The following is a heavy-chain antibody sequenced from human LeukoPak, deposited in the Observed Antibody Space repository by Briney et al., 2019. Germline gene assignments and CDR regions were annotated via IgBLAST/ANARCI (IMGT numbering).Heavy chain of an antibody. CDR2: IYYSGST. CDR1: GGSISSSSYY. D-gene: IGHD3-9*01. J-gene: IGHJ3*02. Sequence: SETLSLTCTASGGSISSSSYYWGWIRQPPGKGLEWIGSIYYSGSTYYNPSLKSRVTISVDTSKNQFSLKLSSVTAADTAVYYCARGPYDILTGYYNGDAFDIWGQGTMVTVSS. V-gene: IGHV4-39*07. CDR3: ARGPYDILTGYYNGDAFDI.